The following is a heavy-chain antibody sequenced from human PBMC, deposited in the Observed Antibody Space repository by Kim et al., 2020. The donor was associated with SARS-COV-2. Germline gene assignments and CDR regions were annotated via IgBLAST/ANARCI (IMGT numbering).Heavy chain of an antibody. J-gene: IGHJ4*02. Sequence: SETLSLTCAVYGGSFSDYYWSWIRQPPGKGLEWIGEVNHSGSTNYNPSLKSRVTISVDTSKNQFSLRLSSVTAADTAVYYCARDPSYYDRNTFYYSFDSWGQGTLVTVSS. CDR2: VNHSGST. CDR1: GGSFSDYY. CDR3: ARDPSYYDRNTFYYSFDS. D-gene: IGHD3-22*01. V-gene: IGHV4-34*01.